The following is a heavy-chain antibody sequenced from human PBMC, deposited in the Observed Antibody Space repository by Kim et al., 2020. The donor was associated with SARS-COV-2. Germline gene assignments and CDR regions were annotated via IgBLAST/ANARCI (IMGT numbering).Heavy chain of an antibody. D-gene: IGHD5-12*01. CDR3: ARGDGYNSPFDY. Sequence: GGSLRLSCAXSGFTFSSYAMHWVRQAPGKGLEWVAVISYDGSNKYYADSVKGRFTISRDNSKNTLYLQMNSLRAEDTAVYYCARGDGYNSPFDYWGQGTLVTVSS. CDR1: GFTFSSYA. V-gene: IGHV3-30*04. J-gene: IGHJ4*02. CDR2: ISYDGSNK.